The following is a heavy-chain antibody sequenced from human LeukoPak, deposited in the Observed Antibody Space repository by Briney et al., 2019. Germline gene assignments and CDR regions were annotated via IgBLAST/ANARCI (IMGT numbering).Heavy chain of an antibody. D-gene: IGHD3-22*01. V-gene: IGHV4-4*07. CDR2: IYTSGST. CDR1: GNSISSGYY. Sequence: PSETLSLTCTVSGNSISSGYYWGWIRQPAGKGLEWIGRIYTSGSTNYNPSLRSRVTMSVDTSKNLFSLKLSSVTAADTAVYYCASEYYYDTSGYYSLAYWGQGTLVTVSS. J-gene: IGHJ4*02. CDR3: ASEYYYDTSGYYSLAY.